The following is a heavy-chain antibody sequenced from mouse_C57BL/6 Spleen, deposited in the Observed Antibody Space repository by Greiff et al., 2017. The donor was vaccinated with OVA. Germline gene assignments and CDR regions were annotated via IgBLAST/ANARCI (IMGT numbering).Heavy chain of an antibody. D-gene: IGHD2-5*01. CDR2: IWRGGST. J-gene: IGHJ4*01. Sequence: QVQLQQSGPGLVQPSQSLSITCTVSGFSLTSYGVHWVRQSPGKGLEWLGVIWRGGSTDSNAAFMSRLSITKDNSKSQVFFKINSLQADDTAIYCCAGYSNYDAMDYWGQGTSVTVSS. CDR1: GFSLTSYG. V-gene: IGHV2-5*01. CDR3: AGYSNYDAMDY.